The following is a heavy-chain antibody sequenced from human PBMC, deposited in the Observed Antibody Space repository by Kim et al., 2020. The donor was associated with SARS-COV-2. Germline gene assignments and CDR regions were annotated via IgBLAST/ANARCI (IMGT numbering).Heavy chain of an antibody. D-gene: IGHD3-3*01. CDR2: IYYSGST. CDR3: ARVTIFDGMDV. J-gene: IGHJ6*02. V-gene: IGHV4-39*07. CDR1: GGSISSSSYY. Sequence: SETLSLTCTVSGGSISSSSYYWGWIRQPPGKGLEWIGSIYYSGSTYYNPSLKSRVTISVDTSKNQFSLKLSSVTAADTAVYYCARVTIFDGMDVWGQGTTVTVSS.